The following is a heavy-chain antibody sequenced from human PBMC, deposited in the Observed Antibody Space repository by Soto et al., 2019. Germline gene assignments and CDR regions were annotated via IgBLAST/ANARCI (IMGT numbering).Heavy chain of an antibody. CDR2: ITGSGGGT. CDR1: GFTFSSSA. Sequence: EVQLLESGGGLVQPGGSLRLSCAASGFTFSSSARTWVRQAPGKGLEWVSAITGSGGGTYYADSVKGRFAISRDNSKNTLYLQMDSLRAGDTVVYYCAKSTGCSGGICNWGQGTQVTVSS. CDR3: AKSTGCSGGICN. D-gene: IGHD2-15*01. J-gene: IGHJ4*02. V-gene: IGHV3-23*01.